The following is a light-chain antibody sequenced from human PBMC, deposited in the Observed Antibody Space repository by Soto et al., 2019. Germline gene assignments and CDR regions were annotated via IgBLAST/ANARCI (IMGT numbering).Light chain of an antibody. V-gene: IGKV3-20*01. CDR3: QQYGSSPGT. CDR2: GAS. J-gene: IGKJ2*01. Sequence: EIVLTQSPATLSLSPGERATLSCRASQSLGNLLAWYQQRPGQAPRLLIFGASNRATGIPGRFSGGGSGTDFTLTINSLEPEDFAVYYCQQYGSSPGTFGQGTKLEIK. CDR1: QSLGNL.